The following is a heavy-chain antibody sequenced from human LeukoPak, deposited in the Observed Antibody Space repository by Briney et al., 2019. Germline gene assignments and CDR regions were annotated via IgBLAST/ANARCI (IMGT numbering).Heavy chain of an antibody. D-gene: IGHD7-27*01. Sequence: SETLSLTCTISGGSVSDYYWSWIRQSPGKGLEWIGYFYHTGSTSYGPSLKSRVTISADTSQNQFSLKLSSVTAADTAVYYCASRKLGNDYWGQGTLVTVSS. CDR3: ASRKLGNDY. CDR1: GGSVSDYY. J-gene: IGHJ4*02. V-gene: IGHV4-59*02. CDR2: FYHTGST.